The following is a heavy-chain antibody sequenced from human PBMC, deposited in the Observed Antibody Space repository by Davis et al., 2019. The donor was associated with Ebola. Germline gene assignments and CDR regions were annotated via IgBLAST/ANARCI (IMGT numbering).Heavy chain of an antibody. Sequence: PGGSLTLSCAASGFIFTTYWMHWVRPAPGKGLVWVARISSDGSSTSYADSVKGRFAISRDNAKNTLYLQMNSLRAGDTAVFYCARTLGDDAFDIWGHGTMVTVSS. V-gene: IGHV3-74*01. CDR1: GFIFTTYW. CDR3: ARTLGDDAFDI. D-gene: IGHD3-10*01. CDR2: ISSDGSST. J-gene: IGHJ3*02.